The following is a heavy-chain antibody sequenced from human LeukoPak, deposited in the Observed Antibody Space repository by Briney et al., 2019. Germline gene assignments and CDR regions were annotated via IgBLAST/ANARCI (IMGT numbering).Heavy chain of an antibody. V-gene: IGHV4-59*08. CDR1: GGSISSYY. CDR2: IYYSGST. J-gene: IGHJ6*02. D-gene: IGHD1-1*01. CDR3: ARRTLFYYYGMDV. Sequence: PSETLPLTCTVSGGSISSYYWSWIRQPPGKGLEWIGYIYYSGSTNYNPSLKSRVTISVDTSKNQFSLKLSSVTAADTAVYYCARRTLFYYYGMDVWGQGTTVTVSS.